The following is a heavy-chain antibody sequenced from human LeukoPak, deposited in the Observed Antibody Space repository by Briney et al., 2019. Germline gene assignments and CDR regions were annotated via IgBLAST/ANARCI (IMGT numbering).Heavy chain of an antibody. CDR3: ANLPPPRELWLGELSAFDI. D-gene: IGHD3-10*01. J-gene: IGHJ3*02. CDR1: GFTFSSYA. V-gene: IGHV3-23*01. CDR2: ISGSGGST. Sequence: GGSLRLSCAASGFTFSSYAMSWVRQAPGKGLEWVSAISGSGGSTYYADSVKGRFTISRDNSKNTLYLQMNSLRAEDTAVYYCANLPPPRELWLGELSAFDIWGQGTMVTVSS.